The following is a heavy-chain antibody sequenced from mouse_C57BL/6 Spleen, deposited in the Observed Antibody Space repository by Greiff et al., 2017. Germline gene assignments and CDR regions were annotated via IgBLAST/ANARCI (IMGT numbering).Heavy chain of an antibody. V-gene: IGHV14-4*01. CDR3: TTTPYYGSPGTFAY. Sequence: EVHLVESGAELVRPGASVKLSCTASGFNIKDDYMHWVKQRPEQGLEWIGWIDPENGDTEYASKFQGKATITADTSSNTAYLQLSSLTSEDTAVYYCTTTPYYGSPGTFAYWGQGTLVTVSA. D-gene: IGHD1-1*01. CDR2: IDPENGDT. CDR1: GFNIKDDY. J-gene: IGHJ3*01.